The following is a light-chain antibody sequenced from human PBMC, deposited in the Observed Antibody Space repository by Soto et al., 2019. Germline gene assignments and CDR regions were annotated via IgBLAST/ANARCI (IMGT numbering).Light chain of an antibody. CDR2: GAS. CDR3: QQYRRSPPPWT. V-gene: IGKV3-20*01. J-gene: IGKJ1*01. Sequence: ETVLTQSPGTLSLSPGERATLFCRASQRISNNFLAWYQKIPGQAPSLLIFGASSRATGIPDRFSGSGSGTEFTLTIDRLKPEDFAVYYCQQYRRSPPPWTFGQGTKVEIK. CDR1: QRISNNF.